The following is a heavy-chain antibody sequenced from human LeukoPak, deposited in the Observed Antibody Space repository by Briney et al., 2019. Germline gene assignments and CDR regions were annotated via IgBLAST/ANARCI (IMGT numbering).Heavy chain of an antibody. J-gene: IGHJ3*02. CDR3: ARHGGVYSYGRDAFDI. D-gene: IGHD5-18*01. CDR1: GYSFTSYW. Sequence: GESLKISCKGSGYSFTSYWIGWVRQMPGKGLEWTGIIYPGDSDTRYSPSFQGQVTISADKSISTAYLQWSSLKASDTAMYYCARHGGVYSYGRDAFDIWGQGTMVTVSS. CDR2: IYPGDSDT. V-gene: IGHV5-51*01.